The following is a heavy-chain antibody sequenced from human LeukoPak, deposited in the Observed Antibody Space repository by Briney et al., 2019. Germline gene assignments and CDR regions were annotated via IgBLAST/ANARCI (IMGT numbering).Heavy chain of an antibody. D-gene: IGHD2-2*01. Sequence: GVSLRLSCAASGFTFSSYSMNCVRQAPGKGLEWVSSISSSSSYIYYAASVKGRFTISRDNAKNSLYLQMNSLRAEDTAVYYCARGGCSSTSCITDFFDYWGQGTLVTVSS. J-gene: IGHJ4*02. CDR1: GFTFSSYS. CDR3: ARGGCSSTSCITDFFDY. CDR2: ISSSSSYI. V-gene: IGHV3-21*01.